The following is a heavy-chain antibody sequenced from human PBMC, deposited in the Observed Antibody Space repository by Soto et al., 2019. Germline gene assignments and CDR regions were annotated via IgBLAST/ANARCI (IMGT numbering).Heavy chain of an antibody. CDR2: IYYSGST. CDR1: GGSISSYY. CDR3: ARAHQGYQLLYGAFDI. D-gene: IGHD2-2*02. V-gene: IGHV4-59*01. J-gene: IGHJ3*02. Sequence: QVQLQESGPGLVKPSETLSLTCTVSGGSISSYYWSWIRQPPGKGLEWIGYIYYSGSTNYNPSLKSRVTISVDTSKNQFSLKLSSVAAADTAVYYCARAHQGYQLLYGAFDIWGQGTMVTVSS.